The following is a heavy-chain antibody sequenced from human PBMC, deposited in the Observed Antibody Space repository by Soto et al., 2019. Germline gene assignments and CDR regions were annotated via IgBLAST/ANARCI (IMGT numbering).Heavy chain of an antibody. CDR1: GGSISSGGYH. V-gene: IGHV4-31*03. D-gene: IGHD6-6*01. Sequence: SETLSLTCTVSGGSISSGGYHWSWIRQHPGKGLEWIGYIYYSGSTYYNPSLKSRVTISVDTSKNQFSLKLSSVTAADTAVYYCARGWPKGSSSTYYFDYWGQGTLVTVSS. CDR3: ARGWPKGSSSTYYFDY. J-gene: IGHJ4*02. CDR2: IYYSGST.